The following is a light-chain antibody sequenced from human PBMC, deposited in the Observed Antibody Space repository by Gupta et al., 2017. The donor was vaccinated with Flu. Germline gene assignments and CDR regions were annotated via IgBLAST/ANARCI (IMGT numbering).Light chain of an antibody. V-gene: IGKV4-1*01. J-gene: IGKJ1*01. CDR3: QQYDSAPPWT. CDR1: QSVLYSSNNKNY. CDR2: WAS. Sequence: LGERATINCKSSQSVLYSSNNKNYLAWYKQKPRQPPKLLIYWASTRESGVPDRFSGSGYGTDFTLTISSRQAEDAAVYYCQQYDSAPPWTFGQGTKVEIK.